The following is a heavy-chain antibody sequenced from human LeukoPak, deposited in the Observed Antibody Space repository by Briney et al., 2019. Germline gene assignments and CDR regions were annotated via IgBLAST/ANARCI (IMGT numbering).Heavy chain of an antibody. CDR2: MNQDGSEK. J-gene: IGHJ4*02. CDR3: AQIYTYGSSQFDY. V-gene: IGHV3-7*01. Sequence: PGGSLRLSCAASGFTFSNYWMTWVRQAPGKGLEWVANMNQDGSEKYYVDSVKGRFTISRDNAKNSLYLQMNSLRAEDTAVYYCAQIYTYGSSQFDYWGQGTLVTVSS. D-gene: IGHD5-18*01. CDR1: GFTFSNYW.